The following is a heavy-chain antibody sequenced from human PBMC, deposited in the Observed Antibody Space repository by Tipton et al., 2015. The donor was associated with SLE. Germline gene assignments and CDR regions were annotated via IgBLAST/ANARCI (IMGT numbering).Heavy chain of an antibody. Sequence: GLVKPSETLSLTCSVSGGSISSYYWSWIRQPPGKGLEWIGSISYSGVTYYTPSLESLVTISVDTSKTQFSLILSSVTAADTAVYYCARHHWNEGSFDLWGQGTLVTVSS. CDR3: ARHHWNEGSFDL. J-gene: IGHJ4*02. CDR2: ISYSGVT. CDR1: GGSISSYY. V-gene: IGHV4-59*05. D-gene: IGHD1-1*01.